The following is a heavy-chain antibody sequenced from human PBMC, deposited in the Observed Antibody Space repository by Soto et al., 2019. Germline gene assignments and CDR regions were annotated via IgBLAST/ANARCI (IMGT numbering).Heavy chain of an antibody. CDR3: ARASTSGNYWRFY. J-gene: IGHJ4*02. CDR2: INCYNGDT. Sequence: GASVKVSCKASGYTFTDNGITWVRQAPGQGLEWMGWINCYNGDTKYAQKLQGRVTMTTDTSTSTAFMELRDLRADDTAVYFCARASTSGNYWRFYWGQGTLVTVSS. CDR1: GYTFTDNG. D-gene: IGHD3-10*01. V-gene: IGHV1-18*01.